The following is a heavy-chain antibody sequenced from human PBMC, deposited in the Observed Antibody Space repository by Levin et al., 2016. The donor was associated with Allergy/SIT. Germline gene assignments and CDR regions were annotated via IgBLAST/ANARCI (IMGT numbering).Heavy chain of an antibody. D-gene: IGHD6-19*01. CDR3: ARHSRTDAVRALHY. V-gene: IGHV5-51*01. CDR1: GYSFTNYW. Sequence: GESLKISCKGSGYSFTNYWIGWVRQMPGKGLEWMGIVNPADSQTSYSPSFRGQVTMSVDKSITTAYLQWSSLKASDSAMFYCARHSRTDAVRALHYWGQGTLVTVSS. J-gene: IGHJ4*02. CDR2: VNPADSQT.